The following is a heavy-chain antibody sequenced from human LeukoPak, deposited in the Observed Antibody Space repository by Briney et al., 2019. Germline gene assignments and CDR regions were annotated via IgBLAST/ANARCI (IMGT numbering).Heavy chain of an antibody. D-gene: IGHD4-17*01. V-gene: IGHV4-34*01. Sequence: SEALSLTCAVYGGSFSGYYWGWIRQPPGKGREWIGEINHSGSTNYNPSLKSRVTISVDTSKNQFSLKLSSVTAADTAVYYCAREAAYGDYWRPLQYYFDYWGQGTLVTVSS. CDR2: INHSGST. J-gene: IGHJ4*02. CDR1: GGSFSGYY. CDR3: AREAAYGDYWRPLQYYFDY.